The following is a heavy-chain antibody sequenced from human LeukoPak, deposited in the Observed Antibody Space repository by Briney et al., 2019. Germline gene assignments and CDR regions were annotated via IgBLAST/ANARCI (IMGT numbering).Heavy chain of an antibody. CDR2: IRYDGTNK. CDR1: GFTFSSYA. CDR3: ARDLLGYNYHYMDV. V-gene: IGHV3-30*02. J-gene: IGHJ6*03. Sequence: GGSLRLSCAASGFTFSSYAMHWVRQAPGKGLEWVTFIRYDGTNKYYADSVKGRFTISRDNSKNTLYLQMNSLRPEDTAVYYCARDLLGYNYHYMDVWGKGTTVTVSS. D-gene: IGHD1-20*01.